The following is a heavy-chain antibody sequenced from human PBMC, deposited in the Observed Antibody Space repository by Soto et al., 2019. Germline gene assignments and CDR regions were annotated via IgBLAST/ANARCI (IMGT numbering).Heavy chain of an antibody. Sequence: PGGSLRLSCAASGFTFTRYSMNWVRQAPGKGLEWVSSISSTTNYIYYGDSMKGRFTISRDNAKNSLYLEMNSLRAEDTAVYYCARESEDLASNFDYWGQGTLVTVSS. J-gene: IGHJ4*02. CDR2: ISSTTNYI. CDR1: GFTFTRYS. CDR3: ARESEDLASNFDY. V-gene: IGHV3-21*06.